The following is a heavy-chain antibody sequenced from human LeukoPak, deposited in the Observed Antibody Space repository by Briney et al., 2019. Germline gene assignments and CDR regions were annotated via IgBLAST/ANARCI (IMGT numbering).Heavy chain of an antibody. V-gene: IGHV3-43D*03. J-gene: IGHJ4*02. D-gene: IGHD1-26*01. CDR2: ISWDGGST. CDR3: AKGGHTTPQHFDY. Sequence: GGSLRLSCAASGFTFDDYAMHWVRQAPGKGLEWVSLISWDGGSTYYADSVKGRFTISRDNSKNSLYLQMNSLRAEDTALYYCAKGGHTTPQHFDYWGQGTLVTVSS. CDR1: GFTFDDYA.